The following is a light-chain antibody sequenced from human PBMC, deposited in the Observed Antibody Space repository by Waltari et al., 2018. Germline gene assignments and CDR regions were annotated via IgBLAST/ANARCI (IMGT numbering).Light chain of an antibody. CDR1: RGVGSD. J-gene: IGKJ2*03. CDR3: LQDSYKPYS. CDR2: AIS. V-gene: IGKV1-6*01. Sequence: AVQTTKSPSSLSASVGDRVSITCRASRGVGSDLSWYQQKAGTAPKLLIYAISTLQSGVPSRFSGSGSATDFTLTISNLQPEDFATYYCLQDSYKPYSFGPGTKLEIK.